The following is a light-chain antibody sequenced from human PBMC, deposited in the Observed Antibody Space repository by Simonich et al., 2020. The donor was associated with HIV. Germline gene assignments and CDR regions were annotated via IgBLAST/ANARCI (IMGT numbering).Light chain of an antibody. Sequence: EIVLTQSPATLSLSPGERATLSCRARQSVSSYLAWYQQKPGQAPRLLIYDASNRATGIPARFSGSGSGTDFTLTISSLEPEDFALYYCQQRSNWPPTFGQGTKVEIK. CDR1: QSVSSY. V-gene: IGKV3-11*01. CDR3: QQRSNWPPT. CDR2: DAS. J-gene: IGKJ1*01.